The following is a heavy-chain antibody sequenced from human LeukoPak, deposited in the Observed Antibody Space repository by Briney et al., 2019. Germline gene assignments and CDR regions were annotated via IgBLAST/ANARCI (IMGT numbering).Heavy chain of an antibody. Sequence: GGSLRLSCAASGFTVSSNYMSWVRQAPGKGLEWVSVIYSGGSTYYADSVKGRFTISRDNSKNTLYLQMNRLRAEDTAVYYCAAALTLGWYRVYWGQGTLVTVSS. V-gene: IGHV3-53*01. J-gene: IGHJ4*02. CDR1: GFTVSSNY. D-gene: IGHD6-19*01. CDR2: IYSGGST. CDR3: AAALTLGWYRVY.